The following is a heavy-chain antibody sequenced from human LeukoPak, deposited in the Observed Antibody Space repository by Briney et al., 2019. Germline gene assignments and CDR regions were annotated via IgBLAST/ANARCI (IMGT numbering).Heavy chain of an antibody. Sequence: PSETLSLTCAVYGGSFSGYYWSWTRQPPGKGLEWIGEINHSGSTNYNPSLKSRVTISVDTSKNQFSLKLSSVTAADTAVYYCARGLGGYNFGYYYYMDVWGKGTTVTVSS. CDR3: ARGLGGYNFGYYYYMDV. CDR2: INHSGST. J-gene: IGHJ6*03. V-gene: IGHV4-34*01. D-gene: IGHD5-24*01. CDR1: GGSFSGYY.